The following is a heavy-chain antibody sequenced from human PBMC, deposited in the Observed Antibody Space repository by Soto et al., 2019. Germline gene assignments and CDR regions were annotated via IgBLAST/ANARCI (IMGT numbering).Heavy chain of an antibody. CDR2: IYHSGST. J-gene: IGHJ4*02. V-gene: IGHV4-4*02. CDR1: GFTFSSYSM. D-gene: IGHD4-17*01. Sequence: GSLRLSCAASGFTFSSYSMNWVRQPPGKGLEWIGEIYHSGSTNYNPSLKSRVTISVDKSKNQFSLKLSSVTAADTAVYYCARNNDYGDYYLDYWGQGTLVTVSS. CDR3: ARNNDYGDYYLDY.